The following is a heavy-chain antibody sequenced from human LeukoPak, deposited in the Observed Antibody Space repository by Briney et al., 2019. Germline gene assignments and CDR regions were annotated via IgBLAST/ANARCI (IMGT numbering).Heavy chain of an antibody. CDR1: GLTFSTYW. Sequence: GGSLRLSCTASGLTFSTYWVHWVRQAPGKGLVWVSQIKFDGSLASYADSVKGRFTISRDNAKNTLYLQMDSLRADDSAIYYCAKVIPATGTGYWGQGTLVTVSS. D-gene: IGHD6-13*01. J-gene: IGHJ4*02. V-gene: IGHV3-74*01. CDR2: IKFDGSLA. CDR3: AKVIPATGTGY.